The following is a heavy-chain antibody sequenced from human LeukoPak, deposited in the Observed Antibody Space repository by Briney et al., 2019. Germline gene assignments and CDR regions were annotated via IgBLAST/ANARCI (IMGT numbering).Heavy chain of an antibody. CDR2: IDWDDDK. CDR1: GFSLTTSGMC. Sequence: SGPALVKPTQTLTLTCTFSGFSLTTSGMCVSWIRQPPGKALEWLARIDWDDDKFYSTSLKTRLTISKGTSKNQVVLTMTNMDPVDTATYYCARYSSGWKSFDYWGQGTLVTVSS. CDR3: ARYSSGWKSFDY. J-gene: IGHJ4*02. V-gene: IGHV2-70*17. D-gene: IGHD6-19*01.